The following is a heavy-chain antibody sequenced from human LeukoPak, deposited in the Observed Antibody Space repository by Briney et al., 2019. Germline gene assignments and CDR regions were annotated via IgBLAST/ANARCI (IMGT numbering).Heavy chain of an antibody. Sequence: SETLSLTCTVSGGSISSYYWSWIRQPPGKGLEWIGYIYYSGSTNYNPSLKSRVTISVDTSKNQFSLKLSSVTAADTAVYYWASVIAEAVTVAFDIWGQGTMVTVSS. CDR3: ASVIAEAVTVAFDI. CDR2: IYYSGST. D-gene: IGHD6-13*01. J-gene: IGHJ3*02. V-gene: IGHV4-59*01. CDR1: GGSISSYY.